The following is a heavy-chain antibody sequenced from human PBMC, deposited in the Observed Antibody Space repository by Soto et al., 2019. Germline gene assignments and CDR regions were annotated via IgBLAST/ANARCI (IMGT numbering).Heavy chain of an antibody. Sequence: SVKGSFKASGGPFSSYAISLVRQAPGQGLEWMGGIIPIFGTANYAQKFQGRVTITADKSTSTAYMELSSLRSEDTAVYYCARGGYSYGYFYFDYWGQGTLVTVSS. D-gene: IGHD5-18*01. CDR2: IIPIFGTA. V-gene: IGHV1-69*06. CDR1: GGPFSSYA. J-gene: IGHJ4*02. CDR3: ARGGYSYGYFYFDY.